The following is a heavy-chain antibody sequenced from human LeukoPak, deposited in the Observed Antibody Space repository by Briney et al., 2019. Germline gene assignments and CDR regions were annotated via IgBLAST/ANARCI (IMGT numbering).Heavy chain of an antibody. D-gene: IGHD6-19*01. J-gene: IGHJ4*02. CDR3: TTNPPGIAVAGNGYFAY. CDR1: GFTFDNYA. V-gene: IGHV3-9*01. Sequence: GGSLRLSCAASGFTFDNYAMHWVRHSPGKGLEWVSGITWNGDAKGYADSVKGRFTISRDNARNSLYLQMNSLRPEDTALYYCTTNPPGIAVAGNGYFAYWGQGTLVTVSS. CDR2: ITWNGDAK.